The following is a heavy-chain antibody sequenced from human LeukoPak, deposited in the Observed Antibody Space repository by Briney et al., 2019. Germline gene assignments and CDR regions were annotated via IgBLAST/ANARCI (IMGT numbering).Heavy chain of an antibody. V-gene: IGHV3-48*03. D-gene: IGHD6-19*01. CDR3: ARGGQQWLVLLDY. Sequence: PGGSLRLSCAASGFTFSSYEMNWVRQAPGKGLEWVSYISSSGSTIYYADSVKGRFTISRDNAKNSLYLQMNSLRAEDTAVYYCARGGQQWLVLLDYWGQGTLVTVSS. J-gene: IGHJ4*02. CDR1: GFTFSSYE. CDR2: ISSSGSTI.